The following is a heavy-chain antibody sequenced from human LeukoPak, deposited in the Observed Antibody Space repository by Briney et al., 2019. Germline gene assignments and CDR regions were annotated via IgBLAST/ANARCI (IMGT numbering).Heavy chain of an antibody. Sequence: KPSGTLSPTCAVSGGSISSSAWWSWVRQPPGKGLEWIGEVYHSGSTNYNSFLKSRVTISVDKSKNQFSLKLTSATAADTAVYYCARAPIGYCSSTSCLYLDYWGQGTLVTVSS. CDR1: GGSISSSAW. CDR2: VYHSGST. V-gene: IGHV4-4*02. J-gene: IGHJ4*02. CDR3: ARAPIGYCSSTSCLYLDY. D-gene: IGHD2-2*01.